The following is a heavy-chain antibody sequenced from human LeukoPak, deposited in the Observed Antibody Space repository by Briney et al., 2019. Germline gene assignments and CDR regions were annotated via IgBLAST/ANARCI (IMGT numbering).Heavy chain of an antibody. CDR3: ASSGYSYGYR. J-gene: IGHJ4*02. V-gene: IGHV4-34*01. D-gene: IGHD5-18*01. CDR1: GGSFSGYY. CDR2: INHSGST. Sequence: SETLSLTCAVYGGSFSGYYWSWIRQPPGKGLEWIGEINHSGSTNYNPSLKSRVTISVDTSKNQFSLKLSSVTAADTAVYYCASSGYSYGYRWGQGTLVTVSS.